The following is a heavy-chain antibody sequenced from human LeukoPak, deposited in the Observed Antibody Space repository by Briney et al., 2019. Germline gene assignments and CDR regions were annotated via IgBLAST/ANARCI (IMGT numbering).Heavy chain of an antibody. CDR3: AKFGLEPSYYYYGMDV. J-gene: IGHJ6*02. D-gene: IGHD1-1*01. Sequence: GGSLRLSCAASGFTFSSYAMSWVRQAPGKGLEWVSAISGSGGSTYYADSVKGRFTISRDNSKNTLYLQMNSLRAEDTAVYYYAKFGLEPSYYYYGMDVWGQGTTVTVSS. CDR2: ISGSGGST. V-gene: IGHV3-23*01. CDR1: GFTFSSYA.